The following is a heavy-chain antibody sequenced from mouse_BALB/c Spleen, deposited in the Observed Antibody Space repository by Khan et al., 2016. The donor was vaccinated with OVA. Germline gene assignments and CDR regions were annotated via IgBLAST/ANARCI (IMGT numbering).Heavy chain of an antibody. CDR1: GYSITSGYG. D-gene: IGHD1-2*01. CDR3: ARTARIKY. CDR2: ISYSGST. V-gene: IGHV3-2*02. Sequence: EVQLKESGPGLVKPSQSLSLTCTVTGYSITSGYGWNWIRQFPGNKLEWMGYISYSGSTNYNPSLKSRISITRDTSKNQFFPQLNSVTTEDTATYYCARTARIKYWGQGTTLTVSS. J-gene: IGHJ2*01.